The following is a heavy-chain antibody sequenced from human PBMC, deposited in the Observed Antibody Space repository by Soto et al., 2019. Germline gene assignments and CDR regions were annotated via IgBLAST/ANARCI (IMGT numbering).Heavy chain of an antibody. J-gene: IGHJ5*02. CDR1: GFTFSSYA. CDR2: ISTSSSYI. Sequence: PGGSLRLSGAASGFTFSSYAMSWVRQAPGKGLEWVSTISTSSSYIYYADSVKGRFTISRDNTENSLYLQMNSLRAEDTAVYYCARVGGSYSSAWFDPWGQGTLVTGS. V-gene: IGHV3-21*01. CDR3: ARVGGSYSSAWFDP. D-gene: IGHD1-26*01.